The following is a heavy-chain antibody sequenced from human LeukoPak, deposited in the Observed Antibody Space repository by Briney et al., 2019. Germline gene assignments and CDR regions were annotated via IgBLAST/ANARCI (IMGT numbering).Heavy chain of an antibody. Sequence: ASVKVSCKASGYTFTGYYMHWVRQAPGQGLEWMGWINPSSGGTNYAQKFQGRVTMTRDTSISTAYMELSRLRSDDTAVYYCARDIRYCSGGSCYSAGAYYWGQGTLVTVSS. CDR1: GYTFTGYY. J-gene: IGHJ4*02. CDR3: ARDIRYCSGGSCYSAGAYY. CDR2: INPSSGGT. V-gene: IGHV1-2*02. D-gene: IGHD2-15*01.